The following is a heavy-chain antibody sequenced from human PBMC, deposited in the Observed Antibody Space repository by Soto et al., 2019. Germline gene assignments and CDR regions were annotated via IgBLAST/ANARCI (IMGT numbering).Heavy chain of an antibody. CDR2: INPSGGST. Sequence: QVQLVQSGAEVKKPGASVKVSCKASGYTFTSYYMHWVRQAPGQGLEWMGIINPSGGSTSYAQKFQGRVTMTRDTSTSTVYMELGSLRSEDTAVYSCASGRATVTTDYWGQGTLVTVSS. CDR1: GYTFTSYY. CDR3: ASGRATVTTDY. J-gene: IGHJ4*02. V-gene: IGHV1-46*01. D-gene: IGHD4-17*01.